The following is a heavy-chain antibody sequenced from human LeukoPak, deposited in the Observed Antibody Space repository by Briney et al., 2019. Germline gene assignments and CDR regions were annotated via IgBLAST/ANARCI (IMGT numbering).Heavy chain of an antibody. J-gene: IGHJ4*02. CDR2: ISSSGGTT. D-gene: IGHD2-8*01. CDR1: GFTFSDYE. V-gene: IGHV3-48*03. CDR3: ARVSANYFDY. Sequence: GGSQRLSCAASGFTFSDYEMNWVRQAPGKGLEWVSYISSSGGTTYYADSVRGRFTISRDNAKHSLYLQINSLRAEDTAVYYCARVSANYFDYWGQGTLVTVSS.